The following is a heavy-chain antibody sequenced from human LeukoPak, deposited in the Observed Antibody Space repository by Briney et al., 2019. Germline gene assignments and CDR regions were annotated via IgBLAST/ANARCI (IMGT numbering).Heavy chain of an antibody. CDR2: IWYDGSNK. V-gene: IGHV3-30*19. CDR3: ARENILTGYYTGWFDP. D-gene: IGHD3-9*01. CDR1: GFTFSSYG. J-gene: IGHJ5*02. Sequence: GGSLRLSCAASGFTFSSYGMHWVRQAPGKGLEWVAVIWYDGSNKYYADSVKGRFTISRDNSKNTLYLQMNSLRAEDTAVYYCARENILTGYYTGWFDPWGQGTLVTVSS.